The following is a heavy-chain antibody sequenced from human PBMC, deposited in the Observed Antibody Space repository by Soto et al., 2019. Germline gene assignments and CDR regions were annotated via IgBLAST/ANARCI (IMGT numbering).Heavy chain of an antibody. CDR2: ISAYNGNT. CDR1: GFTFTSSA. J-gene: IGHJ5*02. V-gene: IGHV1-18*01. Sequence: GASVKVSCKASGFTFTSSAMQWVRQAPGQGLEWMGWISAYNGNTNYAQKLQGRVTMTTDTSTSTAYMELRSLRSDATAVYYCASVRGPLRSGYNWFDPWGQGTLVTVSS. CDR3: ASVRGPLRSGYNWFDP. D-gene: IGHD3-3*01.